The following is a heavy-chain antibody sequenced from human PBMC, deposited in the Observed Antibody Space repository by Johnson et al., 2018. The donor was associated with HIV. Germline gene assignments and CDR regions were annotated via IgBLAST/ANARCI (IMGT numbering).Heavy chain of an antibody. J-gene: IGHJ3*02. CDR2: INWNGGST. CDR1: GFTFDDYG. Sequence: EVQLVESGGTLIQPGRSLRLSCAASGFTFDDYGMSWVRQAPGKGLEWVSGINWNGGSTGYADSVKGRFTISRDNAKNSLYLQMNSLRVDDTAIYYCARAYTYGAFDIWGQGTMVTVSS. D-gene: IGHD5-18*01. CDR3: ARAYTYGAFDI. V-gene: IGHV3-20*04.